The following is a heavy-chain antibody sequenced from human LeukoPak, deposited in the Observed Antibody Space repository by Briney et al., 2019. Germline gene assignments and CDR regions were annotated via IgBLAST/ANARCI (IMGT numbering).Heavy chain of an antibody. CDR2: IYHSGST. V-gene: IGHV4-4*02. Sequence: SGTLSLTCAVSGGSISSSNWWSWVRQPPGKGLEWIGEIYHSGSTNYNPSLKSRVTISVDKSKNQFSLKLSSVTAADTAVYYCARAPLAAAGTFFDYWGQGTLVTVSS. D-gene: IGHD6-13*01. J-gene: IGHJ4*02. CDR1: GGSISSSNW. CDR3: ARAPLAAAGTFFDY.